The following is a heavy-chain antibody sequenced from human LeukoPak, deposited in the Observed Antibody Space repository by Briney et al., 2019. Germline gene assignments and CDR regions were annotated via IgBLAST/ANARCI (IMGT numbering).Heavy chain of an antibody. CDR3: ARDLVVLGGDI. V-gene: IGHV1-69*04. D-gene: IGHD2-2*01. J-gene: IGHJ3*02. CDR2: IIPILGKA. Sequence: SVRVSCKASGGTFSSYAISWVRQAPGQGLEWMGRIIPILGKANYAQKFQGRVTITADKSTSTAYMELSSLRSEDTAVYYCARDLVVLGGDIWGQGTMVTVSS. CDR1: GGTFSSYA.